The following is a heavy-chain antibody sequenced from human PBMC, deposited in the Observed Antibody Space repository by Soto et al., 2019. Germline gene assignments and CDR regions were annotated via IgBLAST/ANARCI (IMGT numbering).Heavy chain of an antibody. CDR2: IIPIPGTA. J-gene: IGHJ6*02. V-gene: IGHV1-69*13. CDR3: ARSQGSSTSLEIYYYYHYGMDV. D-gene: IGHD2-2*01. CDR1: GGTFSSYA. Sequence: SVKVSCKASGGTFSSYAISWVRQAPGQGLEWMGGIIPIPGTANYAQKFQGRVTITADESTSTAYMELSSLRSEDTAVYYCARSQGSSTSLEIYYYYHYGMDVWGQGTTVTVSS.